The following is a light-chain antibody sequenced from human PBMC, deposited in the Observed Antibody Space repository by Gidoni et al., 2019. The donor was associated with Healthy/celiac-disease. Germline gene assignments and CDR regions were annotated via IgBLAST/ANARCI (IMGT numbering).Light chain of an antibody. CDR3: QQLNSYPPEIT. V-gene: IGKV1-9*01. Sequence: DIQLTPSPSFLSASVGDRVPITCRASQGISSYLAWYQQKPGKAPKLLIYAASTLQSGVPSRCSGSGAGTEFTLTISSLQHEDFATYYCQQLNSYPPEITFXXXTRLEIK. CDR1: QGISSY. J-gene: IGKJ5*01. CDR2: AAS.